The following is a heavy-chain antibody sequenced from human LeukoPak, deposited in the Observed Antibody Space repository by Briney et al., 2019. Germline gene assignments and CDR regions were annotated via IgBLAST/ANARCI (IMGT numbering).Heavy chain of an antibody. D-gene: IGHD6-13*01. Sequence: QAGGSLRLSRTASGFTFSSYGMFWVRQAPGKGLEWAAVISYDGSNKYYADSVKGRFTISRDNSKKTLYLQMNSLRAEDTAVYYCAKDNGWQQVSYYHYGLNVWGQGTTVSVSS. CDR3: AKDNGWQQVSYYHYGLNV. CDR2: ISYDGSNK. J-gene: IGHJ6*02. V-gene: IGHV3-30*18. CDR1: GFTFSSYG.